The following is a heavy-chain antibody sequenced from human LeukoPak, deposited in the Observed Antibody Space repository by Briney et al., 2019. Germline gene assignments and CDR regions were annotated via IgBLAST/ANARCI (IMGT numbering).Heavy chain of an antibody. CDR3: ASWGAGTFDY. J-gene: IGHJ4*02. CDR1: GGSINSGGYY. D-gene: IGHD1-26*01. CDR2: MYCSGST. V-gene: IGHV4-31*03. Sequence: PSQTLSLTCTISGGSINSGGYYWSWIRQHPGTGLECIGYMYCSGSTYYNPSLKSRGTISVDTSKNQYSLKLRSVTAADSAVYYCASWGAGTFDYWGQGTLVTVSS.